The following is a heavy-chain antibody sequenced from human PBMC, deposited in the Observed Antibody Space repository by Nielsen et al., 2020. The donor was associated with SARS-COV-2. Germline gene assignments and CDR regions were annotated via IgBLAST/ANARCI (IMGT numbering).Heavy chain of an antibody. CDR1: LYTFPSYC. D-gene: IGHD3-3*01. CDR3: ARDRRGGYYDFWSGYPDFDY. Sequence: SVHVSCMPSLYTFPSYCFSWLRQAPPQALEWMGWISAYNGNTNYAQKLQGRVTMTTDTSTSTAYMELRSLRSDDTAVYYCARDRRGGYYDFWSGYPDFDYWGQGTLVTVSS. V-gene: IGHV1-18*01. J-gene: IGHJ4*02. CDR2: ISAYNGNT.